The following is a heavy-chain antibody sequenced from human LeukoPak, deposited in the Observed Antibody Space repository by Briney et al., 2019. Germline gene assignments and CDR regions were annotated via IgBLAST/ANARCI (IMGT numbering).Heavy chain of an antibody. J-gene: IGHJ4*02. Sequence: MTSETLSLTCTVSGGSISSYYWSWIRQPPGKGLEWIGYIYYSGSTNYNPSLKSRVTISVDTSKNQFSLKLSSVTAADTAVYYCASGIWFGESSFDYWGQGTLVTVSS. CDR2: IYYSGST. D-gene: IGHD3-10*01. V-gene: IGHV4-59*12. CDR3: ASGIWFGESSFDY. CDR1: GGSISSYY.